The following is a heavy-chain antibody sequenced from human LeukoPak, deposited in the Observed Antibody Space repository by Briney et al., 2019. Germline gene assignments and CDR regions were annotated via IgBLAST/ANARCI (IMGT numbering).Heavy chain of an antibody. V-gene: IGHV1-2*02. CDR3: ARREYDSSGYQVDY. CDR1: GYTFTGYY. D-gene: IGHD3-22*01. Sequence: ASVKVSCKASGYTFTGYYMHWVRQAPGQGLEWMGWINPNSGGTNYAQKFQGRVTMTRDTSISTAYMELSRLRSDDTAVYYCARREYDSSGYQVDYWGQGILVTVSS. CDR2: INPNSGGT. J-gene: IGHJ4*02.